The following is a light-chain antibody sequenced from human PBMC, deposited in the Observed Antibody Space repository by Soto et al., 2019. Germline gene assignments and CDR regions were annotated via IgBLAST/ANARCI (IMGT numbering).Light chain of an antibody. J-gene: IGKJ1*01. Sequence: EIVLTQSPGTLSLSPGERATLSCRASQSVSNNYLAWYQQKPGQAPRLLIYGASKRATGIPDRFSGSGSGTDFTLTLSRLEPEDFAVYYCQQYGSSGTFGQGTKVDIK. CDR1: QSVSNNY. V-gene: IGKV3-20*01. CDR2: GAS. CDR3: QQYGSSGT.